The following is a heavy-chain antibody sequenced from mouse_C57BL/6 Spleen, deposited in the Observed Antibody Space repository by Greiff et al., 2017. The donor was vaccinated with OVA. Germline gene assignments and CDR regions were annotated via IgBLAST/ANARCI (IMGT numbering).Heavy chain of an antibody. J-gene: IGHJ3*01. CDR1: GYTFTDYE. CDR3: TREGRAWFAY. V-gene: IGHV1-15*01. CDR2: IDPETGCT. D-gene: IGHD3-3*01. Sequence: QVQLKESGAELVRPGASVTLSCKASGYTFTDYEMHWVKQTPVHGLEWIGAIDPETGCTAYNQKFKGKAILTADKSSSTAYMELRSLTSEDSAVYYCTREGRAWFAYWGQGTLVTVSA.